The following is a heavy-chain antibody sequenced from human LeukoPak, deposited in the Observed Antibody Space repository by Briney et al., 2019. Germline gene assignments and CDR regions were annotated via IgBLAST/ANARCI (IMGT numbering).Heavy chain of an antibody. J-gene: IGHJ4*02. V-gene: IGHV1-8*01. CDR2: MNPNSGNT. D-gene: IGHD4-17*01. Sequence: ASVKVSCKASGYTFTSYDINWVRQATGQGLEWMGWMNPNSGNTGYAQKFQGRVTMTRNTSISTAYMELSRLRSDDTAVYYCARTTYGDYEVELDYWGQGTLVTVSS. CDR3: ARTTYGDYEVELDY. CDR1: GYTFTSYD.